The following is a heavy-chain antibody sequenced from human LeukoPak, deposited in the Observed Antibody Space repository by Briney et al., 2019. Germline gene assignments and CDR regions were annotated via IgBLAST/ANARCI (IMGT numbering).Heavy chain of an antibody. D-gene: IGHD3-10*01. V-gene: IGHV3-7*01. Sequence: QPGGSLRLSCAASGFTFSSYWMSWVRQAPGKGLEWVANIKQDGSEKYYVDSVKGRFTISRDNAKNSLYLQMNSLRAEDTAVYYCARGGSRSSPLMRGYYYYYYMDVWGKGTTVTISS. CDR3: ARGGSRSSPLMRGYYYYYYMDV. CDR1: GFTFSSYW. J-gene: IGHJ6*03. CDR2: IKQDGSEK.